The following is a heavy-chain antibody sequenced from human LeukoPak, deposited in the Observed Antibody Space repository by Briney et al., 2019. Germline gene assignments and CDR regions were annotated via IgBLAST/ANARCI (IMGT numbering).Heavy chain of an antibody. CDR1: GFTFSDYY. CDR3: TRSCTGTRLYYFDY. D-gene: IGHD1/OR15-1a*01. Sequence: PGGSLRLSCTASGFTFSDYYMDWVRQAPGKGLEWGGRTRKKANSYTTEYAASVKGRFTISRDDSKNLLYLQMNSLTTDDTAVYYCTRSCTGTRLYYFDYWGQGTLVTVSS. CDR2: TRKKANSYTT. V-gene: IGHV3-72*01. J-gene: IGHJ4*02.